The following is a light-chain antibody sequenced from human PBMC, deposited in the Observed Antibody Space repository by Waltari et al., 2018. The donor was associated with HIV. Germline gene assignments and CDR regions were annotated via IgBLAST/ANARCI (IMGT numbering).Light chain of an antibody. CDR2: EVL. J-gene: IGLJ2*01. V-gene: IGLV2-8*01. CDR1: SSDIGDYDN. CDR3: SSYGGNSNVI. Sequence: QSALTQPPSASGSPGQSVTISCTGTSSDIGDYDNVSWYQHQPGEAPKLLIYEVLNRPSGVPHRFSGSKSGNTASLTVSGLQAEDEADYYCSSYGGNSNVIFGGGTKLTVL.